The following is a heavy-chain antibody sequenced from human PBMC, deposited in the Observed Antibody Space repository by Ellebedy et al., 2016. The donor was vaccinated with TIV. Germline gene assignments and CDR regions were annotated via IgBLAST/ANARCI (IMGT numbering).Heavy chain of an antibody. D-gene: IGHD5-18*01. Sequence: PGGSLRLSCAASGFTFSSYGMTWVRQAPGTGREWVAVINRDGSETYYVDSVRGRFTISRDNTKNSLYLQMNSLRAEETAVYFCASVLNKYGYLSGFPVWGQGTLVTVSS. J-gene: IGHJ3*01. V-gene: IGHV3-7*01. CDR3: ASVLNKYGYLSGFPV. CDR1: GFTFSSYG. CDR2: INRDGSET.